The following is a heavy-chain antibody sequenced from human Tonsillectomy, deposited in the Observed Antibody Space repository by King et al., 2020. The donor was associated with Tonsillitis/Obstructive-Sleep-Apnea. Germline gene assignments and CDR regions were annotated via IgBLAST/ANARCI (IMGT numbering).Heavy chain of an antibody. J-gene: IGHJ6*02. CDR3: ARGLSPPDYGDYHNYYYSGMDV. CDR2: ISSGSSYI. V-gene: IGHV3-21*01. CDR1: GFTFSSFG. Sequence: EVQLVESGGGLVKPGGSLRLSRAASGFTFSSFGMNWVRQAPGKGLEWVSFISSGSSYIFYADSVKGRFTISRDNAKNSLYLQMNSLRAEDTAIYYCARGLSPPDYGDYHNYYYSGMDVWGQGTTVTVSS. D-gene: IGHD4-17*01.